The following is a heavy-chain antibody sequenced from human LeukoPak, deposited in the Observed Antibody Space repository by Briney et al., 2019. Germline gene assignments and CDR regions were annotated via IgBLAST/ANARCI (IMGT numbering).Heavy chain of an antibody. CDR2: IYYSGST. V-gene: IGHV4-59*01. D-gene: IGHD3-22*01. CDR1: GGSISSYY. Sequence: PSETLSLTCTVSGGSISSYYWSWIRQPPGKGLEWIGYIYYSGSTNYNPSLKSRVTISVDTSKNQFSLKLSSVTAADTAAYYCARAPKGGYYDSSGYYYGFSVFDYWGQGTLVTVSS. CDR3: ARAPKGGYYDSSGYYYGFSVFDY. J-gene: IGHJ4*02.